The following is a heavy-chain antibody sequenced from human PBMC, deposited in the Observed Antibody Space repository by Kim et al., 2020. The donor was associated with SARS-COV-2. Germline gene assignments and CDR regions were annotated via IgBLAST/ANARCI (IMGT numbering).Heavy chain of an antibody. J-gene: IGHJ6*01. Sequence: ASVKVSCKASGYTFTSYAMHWVRQAPGQRLEWMGWINAGNGNTKYSQKFQGRVTITRDTSASTAYMELSSLRSEDTAVYYCARRFSGDKRGGYYYGMDVWGQGTTVTVYS. CDR3: ARRFSGDKRGGYYYGMDV. V-gene: IGHV1-3*01. CDR1: GYTFTSYA. D-gene: IGHD4-17*01. CDR2: INAGNGNT.